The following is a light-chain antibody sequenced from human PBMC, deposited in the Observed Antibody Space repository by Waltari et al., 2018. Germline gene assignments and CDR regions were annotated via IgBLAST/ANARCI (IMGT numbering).Light chain of an antibody. Sequence: SYELNQPPSVSVSPGQTARITRSGDQLADTYVCWYQQKPGQSPVLVLYQDSKRPSGIPERFSGSNSGNTATLTISGTQAMDEADYYCQLWDSSTAWVFGGGTKLTV. V-gene: IGLV3-1*01. CDR3: QLWDSSTAWV. CDR1: QLADTY. J-gene: IGLJ3*02. CDR2: QDS.